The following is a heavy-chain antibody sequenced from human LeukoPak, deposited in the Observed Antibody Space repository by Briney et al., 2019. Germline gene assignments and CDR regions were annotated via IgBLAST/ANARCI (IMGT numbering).Heavy chain of an antibody. CDR3: ARDFDYGDGFDF. Sequence: GGSLRLSCAASGLTVSSNYMSWVRQAPGKGLEWVGRTRNKANSYISEYAASVKGRFTISRDNLKNSLYLQMNSLKTEDTAVYYCARDFDYGDGFDFWGQGTLVTVSS. J-gene: IGHJ4*02. V-gene: IGHV3-72*01. CDR2: TRNKANSYIS. D-gene: IGHD4-17*01. CDR1: GLTVSSNY.